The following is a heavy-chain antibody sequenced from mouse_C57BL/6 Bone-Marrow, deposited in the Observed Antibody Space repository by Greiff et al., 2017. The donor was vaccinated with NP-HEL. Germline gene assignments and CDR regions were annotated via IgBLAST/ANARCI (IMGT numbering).Heavy chain of an antibody. Sequence: DVMLVESGGGLVQPGGSLKLSCAASGFTFSDYYMYWVRQTPEKRLEWVAYISNGGGSTYYPDTVKCRFTISRDNAKNTLYLQMSRLKSEDTAMYYCARQNDYDPWFAYWGQGTLVTVSA. CDR3: ARQNDYDPWFAY. CDR1: GFTFSDYY. D-gene: IGHD2-4*01. J-gene: IGHJ3*01. CDR2: ISNGGGST. V-gene: IGHV5-12*01.